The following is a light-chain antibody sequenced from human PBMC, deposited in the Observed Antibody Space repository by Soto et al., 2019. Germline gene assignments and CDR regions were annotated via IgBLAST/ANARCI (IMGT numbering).Light chain of an antibody. CDR1: SSDVGGYNY. CDR3: QSYDSSNHVV. V-gene: IGLV2-14*01. CDR2: EVS. J-gene: IGLJ2*01. Sequence: QSALTQPASVSGSPGQSITISCTGTSSDVGGYNYVSWYQQHPGKAPKLMIYEVSNRPSGVSNRFSGSKSGNTASLTISGLQGEDEADYYCQSYDSSNHVVFGGGTKLTVL.